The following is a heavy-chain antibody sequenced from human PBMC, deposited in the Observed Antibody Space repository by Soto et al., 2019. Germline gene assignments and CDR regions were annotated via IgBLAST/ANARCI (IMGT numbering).Heavy chain of an antibody. J-gene: IGHJ6*02. Sequence: QVQLVQSGAEVKKPGASVKVSCKASGYTFTRYDINWVRQATGQGLEWMGWMNPNSGNTGYAQKFQGRVTMTRNTSISTAYMKLSSLRSQDTAVYYCARWPDGYYYYGMDVWGQGTTVTVSS. CDR3: ARWPDGYYYYGMDV. CDR2: MNPNSGNT. CDR1: GYTFTRYD. V-gene: IGHV1-8*01.